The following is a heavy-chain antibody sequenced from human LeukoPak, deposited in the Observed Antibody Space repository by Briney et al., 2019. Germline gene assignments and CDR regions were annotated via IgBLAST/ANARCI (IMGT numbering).Heavy chain of an antibody. J-gene: IGHJ6*02. CDR2: INHSGGT. V-gene: IGHV4-34*01. D-gene: IGHD4-17*01. CDR1: GGSFSGYS. CDR3: AREYGSNYYYGMDV. Sequence: SETLSLTCAVYGGSFSGYSWNWIRQPPVKGLEWIGEINHSGGTNYNPSLKSRVTISVDTSKKQFSLKLSSVTAADTAVYYCAREYGSNYYYGMDVWGQGTTVTVSS.